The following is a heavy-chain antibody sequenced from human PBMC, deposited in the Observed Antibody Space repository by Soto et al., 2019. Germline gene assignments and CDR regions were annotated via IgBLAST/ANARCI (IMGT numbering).Heavy chain of an antibody. V-gene: IGHV1-69*02. J-gene: IGHJ4*02. CDR3: ARPGDFGDHDN. D-gene: IGHD3-10*01. Sequence: QVQLVQSGAEVKKPGSSVKVSCKASGGTFSSYTISWVRQAPGQGLEWMGRIIPILGIANYAQKFQGRVTITADKSTSTAYMELSSLRSEDTAVYYCARPGDFGDHDNWGQGTLVTVSS. CDR1: GGTFSSYT. CDR2: IIPILGIA.